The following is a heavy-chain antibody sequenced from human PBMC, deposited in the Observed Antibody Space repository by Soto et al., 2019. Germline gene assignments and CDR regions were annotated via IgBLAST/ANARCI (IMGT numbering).Heavy chain of an antibody. Sequence: VKVSCKASGYTFTSYGISWVRQAPGQGLEWMGWISAYNGNTNYAQKLQGRVTMTTDTSTSTAYMELRSLRSDDTAVYYCASPVVPAAIFPHYYGMDVWGQGTTVTVSS. CDR1: GYTFTSYG. J-gene: IGHJ6*02. CDR2: ISAYNGNT. D-gene: IGHD2-2*01. CDR3: ASPVVPAAIFPHYYGMDV. V-gene: IGHV1-18*04.